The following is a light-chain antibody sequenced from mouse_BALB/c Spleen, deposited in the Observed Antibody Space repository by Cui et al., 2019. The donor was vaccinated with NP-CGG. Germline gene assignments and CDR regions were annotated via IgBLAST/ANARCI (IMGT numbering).Light chain of an antibody. CDR1: TGAVTSSNY. CDR2: GTN. J-gene: IGLJ1*01. V-gene: IGLV1*01. CDR3: ALWYSNHWV. Sequence: QAVVTQESATTTSPGETVTFTCRSSTGAVTSSNYANWVQEKPDHLFTGLIGGTNNRVPGVPARFSGSLIGDKAALTIIGAQTEDEAIYFCALWYSNHWVFGGGTKLTVL.